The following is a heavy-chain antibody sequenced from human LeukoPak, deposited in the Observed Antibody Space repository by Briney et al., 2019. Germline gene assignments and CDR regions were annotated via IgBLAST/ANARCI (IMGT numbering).Heavy chain of an antibody. CDR3: AARGQGSSLSYFVY. CDR2: TYYSGST. Sequence: SETLSLTCTVSGGSISSYYWSWIRQPPGKGLEWIGYTYYSGSTNYNPSLKSRVTISVDTSKNQFSLKLSSVTAADTAVYYCAARGQGSSLSYFVYWGQGTLVTVSS. J-gene: IGHJ4*02. V-gene: IGHV4-59*01. CDR1: GGSISSYY. D-gene: IGHD3-10*01.